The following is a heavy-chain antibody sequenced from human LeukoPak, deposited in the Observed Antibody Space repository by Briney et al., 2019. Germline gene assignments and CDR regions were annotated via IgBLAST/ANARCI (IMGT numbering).Heavy chain of an antibody. CDR3: ARERSSTSCYTS. V-gene: IGHV1-2*02. Sequence: GASVKVSCKASGYTFTGYYMHWGRQAPGQGLGWMGWINPTSGGTNSAQKFQGRVTMTRDTSISTASMELSRLRSDDTAVYYCARERSSTSCYTSWGQGTLVTVSS. J-gene: IGHJ5*01. CDR1: GYTFTGYY. D-gene: IGHD2-2*02. CDR2: INPTSGGT.